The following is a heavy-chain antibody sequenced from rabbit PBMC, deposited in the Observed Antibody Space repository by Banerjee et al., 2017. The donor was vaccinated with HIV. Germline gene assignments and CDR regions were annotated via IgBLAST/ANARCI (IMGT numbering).Heavy chain of an antibody. D-gene: IGHD4-1*01. J-gene: IGHJ4*01. CDR2: IYSSNGDK. CDR3: ARDLAGVIGWNFNL. CDR1: GFSFSNKYV. Sequence: QQQLEESGGGLVKPGGSLTLTCTASGFSFSNKYVMCWVRQAPGKGLELIACIYSSNGDKWYASWVNGRFTISRSTSLNTVDLKMTSLTAADTATYFCARDLAGVIGWNFNLWGPGTLVTVS. V-gene: IGHV1S43*01.